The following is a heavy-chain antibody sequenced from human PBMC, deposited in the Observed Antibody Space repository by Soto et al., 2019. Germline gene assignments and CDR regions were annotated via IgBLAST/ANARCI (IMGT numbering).Heavy chain of an antibody. CDR1: GFIFRSYG. J-gene: IGHJ4*02. Sequence: QVQLVESGGGVVQPGKSLRLSCAAAGFIFRSYGVHWVRQAPGKGLEWVAVISHDGSNAYYADAVNGRFTISRDNAKNTVYLQMNSLRPEDTAVYYCAKQGIEVAGTDYFDYWGQGALVTVAS. V-gene: IGHV3-30*18. D-gene: IGHD6-19*01. CDR3: AKQGIEVAGTDYFDY. CDR2: ISHDGSNA.